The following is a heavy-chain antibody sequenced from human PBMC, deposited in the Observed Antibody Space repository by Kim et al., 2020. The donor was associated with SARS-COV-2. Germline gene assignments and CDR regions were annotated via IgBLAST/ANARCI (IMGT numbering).Heavy chain of an antibody. V-gene: IGHV3-23*01. CDR3: ANDPRIAAPEDP. Sequence: YYQGAVKGRFTNSRDNSKNTLYLQMNGLRAEDTAVYYCANDPRIAAPEDPWGQGTLVTVSS. J-gene: IGHJ5*02. D-gene: IGHD6-13*01.